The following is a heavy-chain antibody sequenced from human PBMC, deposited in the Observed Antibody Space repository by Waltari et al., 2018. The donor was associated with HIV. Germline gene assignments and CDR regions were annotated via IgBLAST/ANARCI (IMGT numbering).Heavy chain of an antibody. Sequence: QLQLQESGPGLVKTSETLSLTCTGSGGSISSSSYYWGWIHQPPGKGLEWIVSIYYSGSAYYNPSLKIRVTISVDTSNNQFSLKLISGTAADTAVYYCARLEDDSSGYYHHGLDYWCQGTLVTVSS. CDR2: IYYSGSA. V-gene: IGHV4-39*01. D-gene: IGHD3-22*01. J-gene: IGHJ4*02. CDR1: GGSISSSSYY. CDR3: ARLEDDSSGYYHHGLDY.